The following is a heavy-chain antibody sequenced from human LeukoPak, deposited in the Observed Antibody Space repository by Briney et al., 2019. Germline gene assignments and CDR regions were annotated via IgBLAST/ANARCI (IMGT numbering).Heavy chain of an antibody. V-gene: IGHV1-18*01. CDR3: ARWDRGRNSELDY. Sequence: ASVKVSCKASGYTFTNYGINWVRQAPGQGLEWMGWISAYNGVTKSAQKLQGRVTMTTDTSTSTAYMELRNLGSDDTAVYYCARWDRGRNSELDYWGQGTLVIVSS. D-gene: IGHD1-26*01. J-gene: IGHJ4*02. CDR1: GYTFTNYG. CDR2: ISAYNGVT.